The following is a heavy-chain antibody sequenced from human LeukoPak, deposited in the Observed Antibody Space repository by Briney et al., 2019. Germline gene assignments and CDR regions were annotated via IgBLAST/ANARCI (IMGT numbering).Heavy chain of an antibody. CDR3: AVVVVAERTGDREYYFDY. D-gene: IGHD2-15*01. CDR2: ISWNSGSI. J-gene: IGHJ4*02. CDR1: GFTFDDYA. Sequence: SLRLSCAASGFTFDDYAMHWVRQAPGKGLEWVSGISWNSGSIGYADSVKGRFTISRDNAKNSLYLQMNSLRAEDTALYYCAVVVVAERTGDREYYFDYWGQGTLVTVSS. V-gene: IGHV3-9*01.